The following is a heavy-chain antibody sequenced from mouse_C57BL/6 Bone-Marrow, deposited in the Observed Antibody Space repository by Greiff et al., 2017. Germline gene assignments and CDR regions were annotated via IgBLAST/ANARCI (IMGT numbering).Heavy chain of an antibody. CDR1: GYTFTSYW. CDR2: IDPNSGGT. J-gene: IGHJ4*01. V-gene: IGHV1-72*01. Sequence: QVQLQQPGAELVKPGASVKLSCKASGYTFTSYWMHWVKQRPGRGLEWIGRIDPNSGGTKYNEKFKSKATLTVDKPSSTAYMQRSRLTSKDSAVYYCARGLVYYAMDYWGQGTSVTVSS. CDR3: ARGLVYYAMDY. D-gene: IGHD6-2*01.